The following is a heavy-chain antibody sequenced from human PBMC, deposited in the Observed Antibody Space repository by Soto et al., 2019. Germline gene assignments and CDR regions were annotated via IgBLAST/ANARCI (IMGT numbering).Heavy chain of an antibody. D-gene: IGHD2-15*01. Sequence: ASVKVSCKASGYTFTSYDINWVRQAPGQGLEWMGWISAYNGNTNYAQKFQGRVTMTTDTSTSTAYMELRSLRPDDTAVYYCARDRALLAASPGYWGQGTLVTVSS. V-gene: IGHV1-18*01. CDR3: ARDRALLAASPGY. CDR2: ISAYNGNT. CDR1: GYTFTSYD. J-gene: IGHJ4*02.